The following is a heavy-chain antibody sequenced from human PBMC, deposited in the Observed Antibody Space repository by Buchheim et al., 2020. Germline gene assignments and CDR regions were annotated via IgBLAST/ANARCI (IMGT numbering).Heavy chain of an antibody. Sequence: QLQLQESGPGLLRPSKTLSLTCTVSGGSISGADDYWAWIRQSPEKGLEWIGSIYYSGKTFYNPSLKSRVTISVDTSENQFSLGLSSVTASDTAVYYCARSRSTRWAYYYMDVWGKGT. CDR3: ARSRSTRWAYYYMDV. V-gene: IGHV4-39*01. CDR2: IYYSGKT. J-gene: IGHJ6*03. D-gene: IGHD4-23*01. CDR1: GGSISGADDY.